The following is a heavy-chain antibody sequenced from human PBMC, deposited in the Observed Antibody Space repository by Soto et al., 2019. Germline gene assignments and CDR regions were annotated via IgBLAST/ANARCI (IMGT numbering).Heavy chain of an antibody. Sequence: GGSLRLSCAASGFTFSSYGMHWVRQAPGKGLEWVAVIWYDGSNKYYADSVKGRFTISRDNSKNTLYLQMNSLRAEDTAVYYCARGTLGGTPVAPSDYWGQGTLVTVSS. D-gene: IGHD1-1*01. CDR2: IWYDGSNK. CDR3: ARGTLGGTPVAPSDY. CDR1: GFTFSSYG. V-gene: IGHV3-33*01. J-gene: IGHJ4*02.